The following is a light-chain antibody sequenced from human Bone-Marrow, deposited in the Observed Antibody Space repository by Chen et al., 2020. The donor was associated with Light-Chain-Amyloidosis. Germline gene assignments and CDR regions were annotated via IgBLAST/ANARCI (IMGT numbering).Light chain of an antibody. CDR1: ALPTNY. J-gene: IGLJ2*01. Sequence: SYELTQPPSASLSPGQPARTTSSGDALPTNYAYWYQQKPGQAPVLEIHRNTERPSGISERFSGSSSGTTTTLTISGVQAEDEADYHCQSADSSSTYEVIFGGGTKLTVL. CDR2: RNT. V-gene: IGLV3-25*03. CDR3: QSADSSSTYEVI.